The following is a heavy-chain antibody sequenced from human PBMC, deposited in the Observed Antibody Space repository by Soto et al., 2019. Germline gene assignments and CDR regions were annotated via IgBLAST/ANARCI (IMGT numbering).Heavy chain of an antibody. CDR2: FDPEDGET. CDR1: GYTLTELS. J-gene: IGHJ4*02. Sequence: ASVKVSCKVSGYTLTELSMHWVRQAPGKGLEWMGGFDPEDGETIYAQKFQGRVTMTEDTSTDTAYMELSSLRSEGTAVYYCARPQTPYDYVWGSYPIDYWGQGTQVTVSS. V-gene: IGHV1-24*01. D-gene: IGHD3-16*01. CDR3: ARPQTPYDYVWGSYPIDY.